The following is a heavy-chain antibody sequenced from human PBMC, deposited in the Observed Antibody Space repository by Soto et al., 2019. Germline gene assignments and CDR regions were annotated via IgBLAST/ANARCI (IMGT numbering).Heavy chain of an antibody. D-gene: IGHD6-6*01. CDR2: ISYDGSKK. Sequence: QAQLVESGGGVVQPGRSLRLSCAASGFTFSSYGIHWVRQAPGKGLERVTVISYDGSKKYYADSVKGRFTISRDNSKNTLYLQMNSLRPEDTAVYYCAKVRVIAVCPRGGMDVWGQGTTVTVSS. V-gene: IGHV3-30*18. CDR1: GFTFSSYG. CDR3: AKVRVIAVCPRGGMDV. J-gene: IGHJ6*02.